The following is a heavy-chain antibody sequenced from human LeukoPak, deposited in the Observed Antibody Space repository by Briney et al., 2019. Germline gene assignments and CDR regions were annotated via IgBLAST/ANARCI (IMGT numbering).Heavy chain of an antibody. CDR2: ISSSGSNI. V-gene: IGHV3-11*04. CDR1: GFTFSDYY. Sequence: GGSLRLSCAASGFTFSDYYMSWIRQTPGKGLEWVSYISSSGSNIYYAASVKGRFTISRDNAKNSLYLQMNSLRAEDTAVYYCTREVQTYYDILTGHRGYFDYWGQGTLVTVSS. D-gene: IGHD3-9*01. CDR3: TREVQTYYDILTGHRGYFDY. J-gene: IGHJ4*02.